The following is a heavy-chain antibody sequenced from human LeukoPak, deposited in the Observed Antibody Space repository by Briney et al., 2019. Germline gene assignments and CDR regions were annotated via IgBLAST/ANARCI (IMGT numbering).Heavy chain of an antibody. Sequence: KTSETLSLTCAVSDVSISDYYWSWIRQPPGKGLEWIGYIYHTGDSNQNPSLKGRDTVTLDTPKNQVSLKVTSVTAADTAVYYCARHAFASPLDIWGQGTVVTVSS. V-gene: IGHV4-59*08. D-gene: IGHD2-21*01. J-gene: IGHJ4*02. CDR3: ARHAFASPLDI. CDR2: IYHTGDS. CDR1: DVSISDYY.